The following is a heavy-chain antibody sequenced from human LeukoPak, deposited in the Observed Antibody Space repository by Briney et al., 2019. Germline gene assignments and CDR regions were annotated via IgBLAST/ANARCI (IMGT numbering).Heavy chain of an antibody. V-gene: IGHV1-2*06. CDR2: INPSDGGT. Sequence: ASVNVSCKASGYTFTGYYMHWVRQAPGQGLEWMGRINPSDGGTVYAQTFQGRVTMTRDTSITTAYIELSRLRSDDTAVYYCARQAPEQQLDYWGQGTLVTVSS. CDR3: ARQAPEQQLDY. J-gene: IGHJ4*02. D-gene: IGHD6-13*01. CDR1: GYTFTGYY.